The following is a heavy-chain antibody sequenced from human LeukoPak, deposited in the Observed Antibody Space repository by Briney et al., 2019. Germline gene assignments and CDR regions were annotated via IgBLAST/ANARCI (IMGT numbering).Heavy chain of an antibody. D-gene: IGHD6-19*01. J-gene: IGHJ5*02. V-gene: IGHV4-59*01. Sequence: TSETLSLTCTVSGGSISSYYWSWIRQPPGKGLEWIGYIYYRGSTNYNPSLKSRVTISVDTSKNQFSLKLSSVTAADTAVYYCARDSSGVRSNWFDPWGQGTLVTVSS. CDR3: ARDSSGVRSNWFDP. CDR1: GGSISSYY. CDR2: IYYRGST.